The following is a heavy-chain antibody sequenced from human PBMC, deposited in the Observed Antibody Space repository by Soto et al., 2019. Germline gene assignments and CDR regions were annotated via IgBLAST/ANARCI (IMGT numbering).Heavy chain of an antibody. CDR1: GFTFSSYA. V-gene: IGHV3-23*01. CDR3: AKDRASGYGYFDY. CDR2: ISGSGGST. Sequence: EVQLLESGGGLVQPGGSLRLSCAASGFTFSSYAMSWVRQAPGKGLEWVSAISGSGGSTYYADSVKGRFTISRDNPKNTLYLQMNSLRAEDTAVYYCAKDRASGYGYFDYWGQGTLVTVSS. D-gene: IGHD5-12*01. J-gene: IGHJ4*02.